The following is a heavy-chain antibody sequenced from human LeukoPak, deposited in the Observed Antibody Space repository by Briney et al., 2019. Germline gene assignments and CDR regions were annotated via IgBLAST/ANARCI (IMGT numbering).Heavy chain of an antibody. CDR1: GFTFSDYY. V-gene: IGHV3-11*01. CDR2: ISSSGSTI. J-gene: IGHJ6*03. CDR3: AREAARGENYYYYYMDV. D-gene: IGHD5-12*01. Sequence: GVSLRLSCAASGFTFSDYYMSWIRQAPGKGLEWVSYISSSGSTIYYADSVKGRFTISRDNAKNSLYLQMNSLRAEDTAVYYCAREAARGENYYYYYMDVWGKGTTVTVSS.